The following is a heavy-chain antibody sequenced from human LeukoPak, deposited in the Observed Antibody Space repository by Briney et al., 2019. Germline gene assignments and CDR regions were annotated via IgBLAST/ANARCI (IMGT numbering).Heavy chain of an antibody. D-gene: IGHD3-10*01. Sequence: TLSLTCTVSGGSISSGGYYWTWIRQHPGKGLEYIGYIYYTGSTYSNPSLKSRVTISVDTSKNQFSLKLSSVTAADTAMYYCARDKNSGSFDYWGQGTLVTVSS. CDR3: ARDKNSGSFDY. CDR1: GGSISSGGYY. J-gene: IGHJ4*02. CDR2: IYYTGST. V-gene: IGHV4-31*03.